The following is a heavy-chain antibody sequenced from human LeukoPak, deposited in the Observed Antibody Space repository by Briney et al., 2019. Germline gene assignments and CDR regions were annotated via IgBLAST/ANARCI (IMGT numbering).Heavy chain of an antibody. V-gene: IGHV3-48*01. Sequence: PGGSLRLSCAASGFTFSSYSMNWVRQAPGKGLEWVSYISSSSSTIYYADSVKGRFTISRDNAKNSLYLQMNSLRAEDTAVYYCAKDLTVTTDGGEYYFDYWGQGTLVTVSS. CDR3: AKDLTVTTDGGEYYFDY. CDR2: ISSSSSTI. D-gene: IGHD4-17*01. CDR1: GFTFSSYS. J-gene: IGHJ4*02.